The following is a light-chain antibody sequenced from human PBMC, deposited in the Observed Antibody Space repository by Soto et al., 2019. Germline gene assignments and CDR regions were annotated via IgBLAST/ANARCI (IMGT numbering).Light chain of an antibody. J-gene: IGLJ1*01. CDR1: TSNIGTFY. CDR2: IGD. V-gene: IGLV1-47*02. CDR3: AAWDDNLNAYV. Sequence: QSALTQPPSASSTPGQTVTISCSGSTSNIGTFYVYWYQHLPGTAPKLLIYIGDQRASGVSDRFSGSKSGTSASLAISGLRSDDEADYYCAAWDDNLNAYVFGSGTKLTVL.